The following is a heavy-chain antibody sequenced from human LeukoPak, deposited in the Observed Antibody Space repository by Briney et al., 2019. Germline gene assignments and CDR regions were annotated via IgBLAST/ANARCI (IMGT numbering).Heavy chain of an antibody. CDR1: TVSSNY. CDR3: ARDLWDATGY. D-gene: IGHD1-14*01. V-gene: IGHV3-53*05. J-gene: IGHJ4*02. CDR2: IYSGDST. Sequence: GGSLRLSRTVSSNYMSWVRQAPGKGLEWLSVIYSGDSTYYADSVRGRFTISRDISKNTLYLQMNSLRPEDTAVYYCARDLWDATGYWGQGTLVTVSS.